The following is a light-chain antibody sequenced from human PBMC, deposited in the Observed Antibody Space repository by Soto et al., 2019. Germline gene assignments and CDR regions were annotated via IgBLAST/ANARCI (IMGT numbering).Light chain of an antibody. CDR1: QSVSSSY. J-gene: IGKJ2*01. Sequence: EIVLTQSPSTLSLSPGERATLSCRASQSVSSSYLAWYQQKPGQAPRLLIYGASRRATGIPDRFSGSGSGTDFTLTISGLEPEDFAVYYCQLYGSSPMYTFGQGTKLEIK. V-gene: IGKV3-20*01. CDR3: QLYGSSPMYT. CDR2: GAS.